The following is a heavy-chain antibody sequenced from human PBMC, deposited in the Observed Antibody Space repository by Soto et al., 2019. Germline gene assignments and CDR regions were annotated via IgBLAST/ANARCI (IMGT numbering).Heavy chain of an antibody. Sequence: DVQLLESGGGLVQPGGSVRLSCAASGFTFSSYAMSWVRQAPGKGLEWVSAISGNGAETSYADSVRGRFTISRDNSKETLYLHMNSLRTEDTALYYCAKEGPVDGDLDYWGQGALVTVSS. CDR3: AKEGPVDGDLDY. D-gene: IGHD2-21*01. V-gene: IGHV3-23*01. CDR1: GFTFSSYA. J-gene: IGHJ4*02. CDR2: ISGNGAET.